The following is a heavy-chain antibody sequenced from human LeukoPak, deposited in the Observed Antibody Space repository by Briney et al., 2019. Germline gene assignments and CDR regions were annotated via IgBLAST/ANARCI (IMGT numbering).Heavy chain of an antibody. Sequence: ASVKVSCKTSGYTFTAFFIHWVRQAPGQGLEWMGWRNPNSGGTNYAQKFQGRVTMTRDTSISTAYMSRLRSDDTAVYFCARVGAAYQDSNYWGQGTLVTVSS. CDR1: GYTFTAFF. D-gene: IGHD1-26*01. V-gene: IGHV1-2*02. CDR2: RNPNSGGT. J-gene: IGHJ4*02. CDR3: ARVGAAYQDSNY.